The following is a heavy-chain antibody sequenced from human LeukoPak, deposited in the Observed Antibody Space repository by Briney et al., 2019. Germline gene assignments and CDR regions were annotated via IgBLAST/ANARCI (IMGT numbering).Heavy chain of an antibody. CDR1: GGSISSSSDY. CDR3: ARHRRHYDILTGYYAGPFDI. V-gene: IGHV4-39*01. Sequence: SETLSLICTVSGGSISSSSDYWGWVRQPPGRGLEWIGRIHYTGITYYNPSLKSRVTISVHTSKNQFSLKLSSVTAADTAVYYCARHRRHYDILTGYYAGPFDIWGQGTMVTVSS. D-gene: IGHD3-9*01. CDR2: IHYTGIT. J-gene: IGHJ3*02.